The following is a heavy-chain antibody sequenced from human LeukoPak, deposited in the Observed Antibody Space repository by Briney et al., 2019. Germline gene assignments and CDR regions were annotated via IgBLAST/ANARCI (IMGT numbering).Heavy chain of an antibody. V-gene: IGHV1-46*01. D-gene: IGHD3-22*01. CDR3: ARPQTYYDSSGYYLGD. CDR1: GYTFTSYY. J-gene: IGHJ4*02. CDR2: INPSGGST. Sequence: ASVKVSCKASGYTFTSYYMHWVRQAPGQGLEWMGIINPSGGSTSYAQKFQGRATMTRDMSTSTVYMELSSLRSEDTAVYYCARPQTYYDSSGYYLGDWGQGTLVTVSS.